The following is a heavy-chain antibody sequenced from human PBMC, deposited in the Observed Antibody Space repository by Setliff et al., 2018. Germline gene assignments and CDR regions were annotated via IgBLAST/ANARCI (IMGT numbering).Heavy chain of an antibody. Sequence: PSETLSLTCAVYGASFSGSYCSWIRQSPGKGLEWIGEINHTGSPNWIGEINHSGSPNYNPSLKSRVTMSVDTSKNQFSLKLTSVTAADMAVYYCRFWSGYYKNDYWAQGTLVTVSS. D-gene: IGHD3-3*01. J-gene: IGHJ4*02. CDR1: GASFSGSY. CDR2: INHSGSP. V-gene: IGHV4-34*01. CDR3: RFWSGYYKNDY.